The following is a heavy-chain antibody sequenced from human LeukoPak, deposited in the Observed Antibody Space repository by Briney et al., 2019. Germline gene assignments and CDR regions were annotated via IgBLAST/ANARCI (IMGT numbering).Heavy chain of an antibody. CDR1: VGSVSSNSAA. CDR2: TYYRSKWYN. D-gene: IGHD2-2*01. CDR3: ARGYCSSTSCYDYYYGMDV. Sequence: SQTLSLTCAISVGSVSSNSAAWNWIRQSPSRGLEWLGRTYYRSKWYNDYAVSVKSRITINPDTSKHQFCLQLNSVTPEDTAVYYCARGYCSSTSCYDYYYGMDVWGQGTTVTVSS. J-gene: IGHJ6*02. V-gene: IGHV6-1*01.